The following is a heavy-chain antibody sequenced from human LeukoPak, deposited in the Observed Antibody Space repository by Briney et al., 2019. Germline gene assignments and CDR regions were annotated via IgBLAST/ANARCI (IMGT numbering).Heavy chain of an antibody. V-gene: IGHV4-34*01. CDR1: GGSFSGYY. CDR2: INHSGST. Sequence: SETLSLTCAVYGGSFSGYYWSWLRQPPGKGLEWIGEINHSGSTNYNPSLKSRVTISVDTSKNQFSLKLSSVTAADTAVYYCASFKGEQSGSGLDYWGQGTLVTVSS. CDR3: ASFKGEQSGSGLDY. J-gene: IGHJ4*02. D-gene: IGHD6-19*01.